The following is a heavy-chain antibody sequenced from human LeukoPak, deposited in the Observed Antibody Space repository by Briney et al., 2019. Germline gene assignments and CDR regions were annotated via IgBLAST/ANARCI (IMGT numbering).Heavy chain of an antibody. D-gene: IGHD3-22*01. CDR3: ASNITMIVVAVDAFDI. V-gene: IGHV4-39*07. CDR1: GGSISSSSYY. CDR2: IYYSGST. J-gene: IGHJ3*02. Sequence: SETLSLTCTVSGGSISSSSYYWGWIRQPPGKGLEWIGSIYYSGSTYYNPSLKSRVTISVDTSKNQFSLKLSSVTAADTAVYYCASNITMIVVAVDAFDIWGQGTMATVSS.